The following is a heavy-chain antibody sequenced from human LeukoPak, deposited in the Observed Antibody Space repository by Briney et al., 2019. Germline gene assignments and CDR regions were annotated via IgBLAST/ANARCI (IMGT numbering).Heavy chain of an antibody. J-gene: IGHJ6*02. V-gene: IGHV4-59*01. Sequence: SETLSLTCTVSGGSLSSYYWSSIRQPPGKGLEWIGYVYYSGSTNYNPSLKSRVAISIDTSKNQFSLKLSSVTAADTAMYYCARAAPSYYGSGSLGSYYYGMDVWGQGTTVTVSS. CDR2: VYYSGST. CDR1: GGSLSSYY. CDR3: ARAAPSYYGSGSLGSYYYGMDV. D-gene: IGHD3-10*01.